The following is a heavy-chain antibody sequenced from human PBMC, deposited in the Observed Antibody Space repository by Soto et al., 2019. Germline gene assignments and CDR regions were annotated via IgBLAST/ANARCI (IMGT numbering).Heavy chain of an antibody. CDR2: ISENGGST. CDR3: AKRTSVPGGHLDDY. J-gene: IGHJ4*01. D-gene: IGHD4-17*01. Sequence: GGSLRLSCAASGFTFSNYAMSWVRQAPGKGLEWVSAISENGGSTYYADSVKGRFTISRDNSKSALSLQMNSLRAEDTAVYYCAKRTSVPGGHLDDYWGQGTLVTVSS. CDR1: GFTFSNYA. V-gene: IGHV3-23*01.